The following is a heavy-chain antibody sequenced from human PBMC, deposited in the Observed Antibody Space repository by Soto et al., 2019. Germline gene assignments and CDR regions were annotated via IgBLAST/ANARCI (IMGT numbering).Heavy chain of an antibody. J-gene: IGHJ4*02. CDR2: ISGSGGST. CDR1: GFTFSSYA. V-gene: IGHV3-23*01. CDR3: AKSVGSSWFSFDY. Sequence: EVQLLESGGGLVQPGGSLRLSCAVSGFTFSSYAVNWVRQAPGKGLEWVSAISGSGGSTYYADSVKGRFTISRDNSKNTLYLQMNSLRAEDTAVYYCAKSVGSSWFSFDYWGQGTLVTVSS. D-gene: IGHD6-13*01.